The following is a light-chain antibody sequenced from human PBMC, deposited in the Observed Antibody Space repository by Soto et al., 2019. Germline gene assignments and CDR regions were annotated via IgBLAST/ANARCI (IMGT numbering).Light chain of an antibody. CDR3: SSYTSSSTYV. CDR1: SSDVGGYNY. J-gene: IGLJ1*01. V-gene: IGLV2-14*01. CDR2: EVS. Sequence: QSVLTQPASVSGSPGQSITISCTGTSSDVGGYNYVSWYQQYPGKASKLMIYEVSNRPSGVSNRFSGSKSGNTASLTISGLQAEDEADYYCSSYTSSSTYVFGTGSKVT.